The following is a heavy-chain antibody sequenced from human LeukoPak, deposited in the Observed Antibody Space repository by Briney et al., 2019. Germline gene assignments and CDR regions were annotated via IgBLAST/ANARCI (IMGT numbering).Heavy chain of an antibody. Sequence: PGGSLRLSCAASGFTFSSYEMSWVRQAPGKGLEWVSYISSSGSTIYYADSVKGRFTISRDNAKNSLYLQMNSLRAEDTAVYYCARDGLDVEMATITAWGQGTLVTVSS. J-gene: IGHJ5*02. D-gene: IGHD5-24*01. CDR2: ISSSGSTI. CDR1: GFTFSSYE. CDR3: ARDGLDVEMATITA. V-gene: IGHV3-48*03.